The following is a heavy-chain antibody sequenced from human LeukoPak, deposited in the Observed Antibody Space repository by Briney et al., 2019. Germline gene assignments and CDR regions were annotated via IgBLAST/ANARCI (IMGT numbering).Heavy chain of an antibody. CDR2: ISFDGSNK. D-gene: IGHD4-17*01. Sequence: GRSLRLSCAASGFTFGSYVMHWVRQTPGKGLEWVALISFDGSNKYYADSVKGRFTISRDNSMNTLYLQMNSLNTEDTAVYYCASAAATMTNLRLVDYWGQGTLVTVSS. V-gene: IGHV3-30*03. J-gene: IGHJ4*02. CDR1: GFTFGSYV. CDR3: ASAAATMTNLRLVDY.